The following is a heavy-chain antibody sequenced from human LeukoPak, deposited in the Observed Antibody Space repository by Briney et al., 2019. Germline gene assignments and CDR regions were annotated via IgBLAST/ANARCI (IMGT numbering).Heavy chain of an antibody. Sequence: GESLKNSCKGSGYSFTSFWINWVRRMPGKGLEWMGRIDPSDSYTNYSPSFQGHVTISADKSISTAYLQWSSLKASDTAIYYCARWRRLDYWGQGTLVTVSP. J-gene: IGHJ4*02. V-gene: IGHV5-10-1*01. CDR2: IDPSDSYT. CDR3: ARWRRLDY. CDR1: GYSFTSFW.